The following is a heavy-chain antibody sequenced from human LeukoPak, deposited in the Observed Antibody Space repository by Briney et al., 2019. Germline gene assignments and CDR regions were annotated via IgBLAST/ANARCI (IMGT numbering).Heavy chain of an antibody. CDR2: INHSGST. J-gene: IGHJ4*02. D-gene: IGHD4-17*01. CDR1: GGSFSGYY. CDR3: ARGRYDYGDYVFDY. V-gene: IGHV4-34*01. Sequence: SETLSLTCAVYGGSFSGYYWSWIRQPPGKGLEWIGEINHSGSTNYNPSLKSRVTISVDTSKNQFSLKLSSVTAADTAVDYWARGRYDYGDYVFDYWGQGTLVTVSS.